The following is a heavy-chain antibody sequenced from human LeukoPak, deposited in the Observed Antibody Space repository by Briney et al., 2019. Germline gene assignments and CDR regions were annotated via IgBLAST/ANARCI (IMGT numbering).Heavy chain of an antibody. D-gene: IGHD6-19*01. CDR2: IYTSGNT. Sequence: SVTLSLTCTVSGGSITTYQWTWIRQPAGKGLEWIGLIYTSGNTNYNPSLKSRVTMSVDTSKNQFFLKLSSVTAADTAVYYCARDQHSSGWYGYFDLWGRGTLVTVSS. V-gene: IGHV4-4*07. CDR3: ARDQHSSGWYGYFDL. CDR1: GGSITTYQ. J-gene: IGHJ2*01.